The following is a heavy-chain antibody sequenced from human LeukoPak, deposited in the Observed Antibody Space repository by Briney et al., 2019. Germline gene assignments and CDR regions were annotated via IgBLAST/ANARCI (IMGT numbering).Heavy chain of an antibody. CDR1: GGSISSSSYY. Sequence: SETLSLTCTVFGGSISSSSYYWGWIRQPPGKGLEWIGSIYYSGSTYYNPSLKSRVTISVDTSKNQFSLKLSSVTAADTAVYYCARMGSDDFWSGYYPSYFDYWGQGTLVTVSS. D-gene: IGHD3-3*01. J-gene: IGHJ4*02. V-gene: IGHV4-39*01. CDR3: ARMGSDDFWSGYYPSYFDY. CDR2: IYYSGST.